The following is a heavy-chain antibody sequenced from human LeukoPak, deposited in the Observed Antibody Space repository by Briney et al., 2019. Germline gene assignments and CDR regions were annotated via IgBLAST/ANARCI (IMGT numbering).Heavy chain of an antibody. D-gene: IGHD6-13*01. CDR3: ARYSSSWYGTFDY. CDR1: GFTFSSYG. CDR2: IWYDGSNK. Sequence: PGGSLRLSCAASGFTFSSYGMHWVRQAPGKGLEWVAVIWYDGSNKYYADSVKGRFTISRDNSKNTLYLQMNSLRAEDTAVYYCARYSSSWYGTFDYWGQGTLVTVSS. J-gene: IGHJ4*02. V-gene: IGHV3-33*01.